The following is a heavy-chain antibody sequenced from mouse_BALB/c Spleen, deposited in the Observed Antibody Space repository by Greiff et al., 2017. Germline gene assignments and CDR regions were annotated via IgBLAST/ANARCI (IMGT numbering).Heavy chain of an antibody. CDR2: IWGDGST. D-gene: IGHD2-4*01. J-gene: IGHJ4*01. CDR1: GFSLTGYG. Sequence: VKLVESGPGLVAPSQSLSITCTVSGFSLTGYGVNWVRQPPGKGLEWLGMIWGDGSTDYNSALKSRLSISKDNSKSQVFLKMNSLQTDDTARYYCARGEDDYDWGYAMDYWGQGTSVTVSS. CDR3: ARGEDDYDWGYAMDY. V-gene: IGHV2-6-7*01.